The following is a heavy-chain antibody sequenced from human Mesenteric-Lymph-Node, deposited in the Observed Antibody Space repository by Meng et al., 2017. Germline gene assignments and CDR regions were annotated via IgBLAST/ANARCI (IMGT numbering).Heavy chain of an antibody. D-gene: IGHD2-21*01. V-gene: IGHV4-30-4*08. Sequence: PPQESGPGLVTPSQTLSLTCTVSGGSISSGGFYWRWIRQHPGKGLEWIGYIYKSGSTYYNPSLKSRVTISVDTSKSQFSLKLRFVTAADTAVYYCAREGRSHQVGVSVYWGQGNLVTVSS. J-gene: IGHJ4*02. CDR1: GGSISSGGFY. CDR3: AREGRSHQVGVSVY. CDR2: IYKSGST.